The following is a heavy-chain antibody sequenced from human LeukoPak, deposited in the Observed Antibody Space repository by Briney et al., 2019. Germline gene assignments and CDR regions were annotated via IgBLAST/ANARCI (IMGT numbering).Heavy chain of an antibody. D-gene: IGHD3-22*01. CDR2: ISSSGSTI. CDR1: GSTFSDYY. V-gene: IGHV3-11*04. Sequence: GGSLRLSCAASGSTFSDYYMSWIRQAPGKGLEWVSYISSSGSTIYYADSVKGRFTISRDNAKKSLYLQMNSLRAEDTAVYYCVRDRGWLSNPGYFDYWGRGTLVTVSS. J-gene: IGHJ4*02. CDR3: VRDRGWLSNPGYFDY.